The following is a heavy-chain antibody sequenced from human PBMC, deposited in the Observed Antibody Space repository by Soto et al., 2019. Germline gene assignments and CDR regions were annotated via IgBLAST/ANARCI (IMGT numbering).Heavy chain of an antibody. Sequence: EVQLLESGGGLVQPGGSLRLSCAASGFTFSSYAMSWVRQAPGKGLEWVSAISGSGGSTYYADSVKGRFTISRDNSKTTLYLQMNSLRAEDTAVYYCARSSDCSGGSCYNYYYMDVWGKGTTVTVSS. V-gene: IGHV3-23*01. J-gene: IGHJ6*03. D-gene: IGHD2-15*01. CDR2: ISGSGGST. CDR3: ARSSDCSGGSCYNYYYMDV. CDR1: GFTFSSYA.